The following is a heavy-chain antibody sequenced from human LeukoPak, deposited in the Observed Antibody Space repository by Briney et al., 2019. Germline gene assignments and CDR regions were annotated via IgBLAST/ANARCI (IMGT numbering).Heavy chain of an antibody. D-gene: IGHD4-11*01. CDR1: GFTFSTNA. Sequence: GGSLRLSCAASGFTFSTNAMTWVRQAPGKGLQWVSAVRGSGTATYYADSVKGRFTISRDNYKNMLYLQMNSLRAENTAIYYCAKTSRRDSTYDSPFDYWGQGTLVTVSS. CDR2: VRGSGTAT. CDR3: AKTSRRDSTYDSPFDY. J-gene: IGHJ4*02. V-gene: IGHV3-23*01.